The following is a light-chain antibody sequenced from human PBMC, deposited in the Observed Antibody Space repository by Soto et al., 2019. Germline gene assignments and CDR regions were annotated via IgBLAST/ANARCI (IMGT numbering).Light chain of an antibody. V-gene: IGKV3-15*01. CDR3: QQYNNRPPLT. CDR2: GAS. CDR1: QSVGSK. J-gene: IGKJ4*01. Sequence: EIVMTQSPDTLSVSPGERATLSCRASQSVGSKLAWYQQKPGQAPRLLIYGASTRATAIPARFSGSGSGTEFTLTISGLQSEDFAVYYCQQYNNRPPLTFGGGTKVDIK.